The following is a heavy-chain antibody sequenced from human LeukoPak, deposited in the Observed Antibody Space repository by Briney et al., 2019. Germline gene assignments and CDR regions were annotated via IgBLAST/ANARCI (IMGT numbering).Heavy chain of an antibody. V-gene: IGHV3-23*01. CDR3: AKPSHDGSAAFFKVQLDY. CDR2: ISRTGVAK. D-gene: IGHD3-22*01. Sequence: GGTLRLSCAASGFTFTSFAMTWVRQAPGKGLEWVSTISRTGVAKYYANSVKGRFTISRDNSKNTVYLQMNSLRAEDTAIYYCAKPSHDGSAAFFKVQLDYWGQGALVTVSS. CDR1: GFTFTSFA. J-gene: IGHJ4*02.